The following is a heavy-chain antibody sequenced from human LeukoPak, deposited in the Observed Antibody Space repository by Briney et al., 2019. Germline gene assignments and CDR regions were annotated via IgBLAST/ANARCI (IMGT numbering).Heavy chain of an antibody. CDR3: AREPGDSSGWSE. D-gene: IGHD6-19*01. CDR2: IYSGDST. J-gene: IGHJ4*02. V-gene: IGHV3-66*01. Sequence: PGGSLRLSCAASGFSVSTNYMSWVRQAPGKGLEWVSVIYSGDSTYYADSVKGRFTISRDNAKNSLYLQMNSLRAEDTAVYYCAREPGDSSGWSEWGQGTLVTVSS. CDR1: GFSVSTNY.